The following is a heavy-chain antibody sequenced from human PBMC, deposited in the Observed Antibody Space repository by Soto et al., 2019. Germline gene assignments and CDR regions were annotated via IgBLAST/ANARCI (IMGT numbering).Heavy chain of an antibody. Sequence: QVQLQESGPGLVKPSQTLSLTCTVSGGSISSGAYFWSWIRQHPGRGLEWIGYVYYRGSTYYNPSLKSRLTISVPTSKRQFPLYLTNMSAADTDVYYCTRAEGYSRSCGQFEPWGQGTLVTVSS. D-gene: IGHD4-4*01. CDR3: TRAEGYSRSCGQFEP. V-gene: IGHV4-31*03. CDR2: VYYRGST. J-gene: IGHJ5*02. CDR1: GGSISSGAYF.